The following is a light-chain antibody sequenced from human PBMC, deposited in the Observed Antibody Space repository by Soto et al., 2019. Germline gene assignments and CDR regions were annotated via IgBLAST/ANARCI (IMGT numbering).Light chain of an antibody. V-gene: IGKV1-33*01. J-gene: IGKJ5*01. Sequence: EIQVTQTKSSLSASIGHRVTITCQASQNITNNLSWYQQKPGKAPNLLIYHASKLAKGVTSRFSGSGSGTDFSFIITSLQREDLATYYCQQYYAFPPITFGQGTLLEI. CDR1: QNITNN. CDR2: HAS. CDR3: QQYYAFPPIT.